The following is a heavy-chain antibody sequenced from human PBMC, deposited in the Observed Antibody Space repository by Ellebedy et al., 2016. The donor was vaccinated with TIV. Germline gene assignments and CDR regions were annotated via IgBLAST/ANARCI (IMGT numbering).Heavy chain of an antibody. Sequence: GESLKISCVASGFSFSSYGMHWVRQAPGKGLEWVAFIRTDGSNKFYTESVEGRFTISRDNVKNIVHLQTNSLSAEDTAVYYCARDRWPYFFDCWGQGTLVTVSS. CDR3: ARDRWPYFFDC. J-gene: IGHJ4*02. CDR1: GFSFSSYG. V-gene: IGHV3-30*02. D-gene: IGHD4-23*01. CDR2: IRTDGSNK.